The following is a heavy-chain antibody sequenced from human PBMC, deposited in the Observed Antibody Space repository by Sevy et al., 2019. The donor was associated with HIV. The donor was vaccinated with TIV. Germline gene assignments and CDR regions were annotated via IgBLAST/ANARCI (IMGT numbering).Heavy chain of an antibody. V-gene: IGHV3-30-3*01. CDR1: GFTFSSYA. Sequence: GGSLRLSCAASGFTFSSYAMHWVRQAPGKGLEWVAVISYDGSNKYYADSVKGRFTISRDNSKNTRYLQMNSLRGEDTAVYYCAREQWRAERRAEGDAFDIWGQGTMVTVSS. D-gene: IGHD6-19*01. J-gene: IGHJ3*02. CDR3: AREQWRAERRAEGDAFDI. CDR2: ISYDGSNK.